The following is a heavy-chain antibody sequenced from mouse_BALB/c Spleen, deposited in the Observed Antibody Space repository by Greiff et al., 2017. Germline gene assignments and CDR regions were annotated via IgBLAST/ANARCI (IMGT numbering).Heavy chain of an antibody. CDR3: ARSYYMYDGDAMDY. V-gene: IGHV1-61*01. Sequence: QVQLQQPGAELVRPGASLKLSCKASGYSFTSFWMNWVKQRPGQGLEWIGMIHPSDSETRLNQTFKDKATLTGDKSSSTAYMQLSSPTSEDSAVYYCARSYYMYDGDAMDYWGQGTSVTVSS. CDR1: GYSFTSFW. J-gene: IGHJ4*01. CDR2: IHPSDSET. D-gene: IGHD2-14*01.